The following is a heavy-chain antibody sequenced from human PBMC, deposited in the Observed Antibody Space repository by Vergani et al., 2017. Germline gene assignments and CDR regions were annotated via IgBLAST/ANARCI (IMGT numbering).Heavy chain of an antibody. D-gene: IGHD3-3*01. CDR2: ISYDGSNK. CDR1: GFTFSSYG. J-gene: IGHJ6*03. Sequence: VQLVESGGGLVQPGRSLRLSCAASGFTFSSYGMHWVRQAPGKGLEWVAVISYDGSNKYYADSVKGRFTISRDNSKNSLYLQMNSLRAEDTAVYYCARVGDAPKPYYDFWSGYHTNSHYYYYMDVWGKGTTVTVSS. CDR3: ARVGDAPKPYYDFWSGYHTNSHYYYYMDV. V-gene: IGHV3-30*03.